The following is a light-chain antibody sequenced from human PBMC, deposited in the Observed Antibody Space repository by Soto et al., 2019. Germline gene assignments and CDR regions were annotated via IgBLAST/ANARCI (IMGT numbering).Light chain of an antibody. J-gene: IGLJ1*01. V-gene: IGLV1-47*01. CDR2: AND. CDR1: SFSVGRNY. Sequence: QSVLTQPPSASGTPGQRVTMSCSGSSFSVGRNYVYWYQQLPGTAPKLLIYANDQRPSGVPDRFSGPKSGTLASLAISGLRSEDEADYYCAAWDASLRSHVFGTGTKVTVL. CDR3: AAWDASLRSHV.